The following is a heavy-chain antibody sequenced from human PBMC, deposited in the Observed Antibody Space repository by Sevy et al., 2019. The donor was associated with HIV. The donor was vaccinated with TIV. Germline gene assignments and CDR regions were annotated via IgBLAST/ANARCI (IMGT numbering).Heavy chain of an antibody. D-gene: IGHD3-9*01. J-gene: IGHJ6*02. CDR1: GGSISSGGYS. Sequence: SETLSLTCAVSGGSISSGGYSWNWIRQPPGEGLEWIGYIFHTGSTNYNPSLKSRVTISVDTSKNQFSLKLRSVTAADTAVYYCARESYDILPGSRGMDVWGQGTTVTVSS. CDR2: IFHTGST. CDR3: ARESYDILPGSRGMDV. V-gene: IGHV4-30-2*01.